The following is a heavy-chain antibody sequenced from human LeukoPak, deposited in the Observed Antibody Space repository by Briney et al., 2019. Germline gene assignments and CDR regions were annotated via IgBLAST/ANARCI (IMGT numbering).Heavy chain of an antibody. CDR2: IKEDGSEK. J-gene: IGHJ4*02. D-gene: IGHD1-26*01. V-gene: IGHV3-7*01. Sequence: GGSLRLSCAASGFSFSSYWMSWVRQAPGKGLEWVANIKEDGSEKNYVDSVKGRFTISRDNVKNSLYLQMNTLRAEDTAVYYCGRSGIVTTAVPFWGQGTLVTVSS. CDR1: GFSFSSYW. CDR3: GRSGIVTTAVPF.